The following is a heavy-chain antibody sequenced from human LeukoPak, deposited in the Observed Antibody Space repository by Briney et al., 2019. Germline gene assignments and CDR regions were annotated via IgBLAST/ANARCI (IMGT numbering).Heavy chain of an antibody. CDR3: AKDIHESSYYYYGMDV. Sequence: QSGGSLRLSCAASGFTFSSYGMHWVRQAPGKGLEWVAVISYDGSNKYYADSVKGRFTISRDNSKNTLYLQMNSLRAEDTAVYYCAKDIHESSYYYYGMDVWGQGTTVTVSS. CDR1: GFTFSSYG. J-gene: IGHJ6*02. CDR2: ISYDGSNK. D-gene: IGHD2-2*02. V-gene: IGHV3-30*18.